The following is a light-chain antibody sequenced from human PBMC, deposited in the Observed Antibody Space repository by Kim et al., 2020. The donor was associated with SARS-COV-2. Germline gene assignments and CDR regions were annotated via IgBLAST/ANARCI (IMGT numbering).Light chain of an antibody. CDR2: AAS. V-gene: IGKV1-8*01. CDR1: HFISSS. J-gene: IGKJ4*01. Sequence: AIRITQSPSSLSASPGDGVTFTCRATHFISSSVAWYQQQPGKAPKLLIYAASTLQSGVPSRFTASGSGTDFTLTISHLQSEDFATYYCQQYFNGTLTFGGGTKVDIK. CDR3: QQYFNGTLT.